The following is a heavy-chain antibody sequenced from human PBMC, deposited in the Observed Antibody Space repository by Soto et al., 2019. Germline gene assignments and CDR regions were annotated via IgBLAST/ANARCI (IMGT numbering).Heavy chain of an antibody. Sequence: QVQLVQSGTEVKTPGASVKVSCKASGYTFTSHDINWVRQATGQGLEWMGWLNPYNGKTAYAQRFQGRVTMTWNATTGTVYLELSSLRSEDTAMYYCARVSSIAARRSCDSCGQGTLVTVSS. CDR2: LNPYNGKT. CDR3: ARVSSIAARRSCDS. CDR1: GYTFTSHD. V-gene: IGHV1-8*01. J-gene: IGHJ4*02. D-gene: IGHD6-6*01.